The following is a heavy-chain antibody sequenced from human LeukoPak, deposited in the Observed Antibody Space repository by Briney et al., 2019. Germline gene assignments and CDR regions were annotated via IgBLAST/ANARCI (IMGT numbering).Heavy chain of an antibody. CDR1: GGSVRSYW. V-gene: IGHV4-4*07. CDR2: IYSTGST. CDR3: ARQGYTVSYYFLDY. J-gene: IGHJ4*02. D-gene: IGHD1-26*01. Sequence: SETLSLTCDVSGGSVRSYWWGWVRQPAGKGLEWLGRIYSTGSTRFNPSLKSRLSLSIDTSTNQFSLTLTSGTAADAAVYFCARQGYTVSYYFLDYWSQGTLVTVSS.